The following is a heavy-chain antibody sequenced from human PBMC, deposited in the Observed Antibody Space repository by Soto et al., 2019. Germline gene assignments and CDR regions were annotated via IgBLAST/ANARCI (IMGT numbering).Heavy chain of an antibody. CDR1: GGSISSSSYY. J-gene: IGHJ5*02. CDR3: ARHSSGFTEEFDP. Sequence: ETLSLTCTVSGGSISSSSYYWGWIRQPPGKGLEWIGSIYYSGSTYYNPSLKSRVTISVDTSKNQFSLKLSSVTAADTAVYYCARHSSGFTEEFDPWGQGTLVTVSS. V-gene: IGHV4-39*01. D-gene: IGHD6-19*01. CDR2: IYYSGST.